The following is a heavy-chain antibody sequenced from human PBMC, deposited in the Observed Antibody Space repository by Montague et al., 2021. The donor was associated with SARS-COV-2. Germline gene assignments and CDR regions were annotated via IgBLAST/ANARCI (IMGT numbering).Heavy chain of an antibody. V-gene: IGHV4-59*08. CDR2: IYYSGST. CDR3: ARHYSATLPAVY. D-gene: IGHD2-15*01. J-gene: IGHJ4*02. Sequence: SETLSLTCSVSGDSISNYSWSWIRQSPGKGLEWIGYIYYSGSTNYNPSLTSRVTISVDTSKNQVSLKVNSVTAADTAVYYCARHYSATLPAVYWGQGTLVTVSS. CDR1: GDSISNYS.